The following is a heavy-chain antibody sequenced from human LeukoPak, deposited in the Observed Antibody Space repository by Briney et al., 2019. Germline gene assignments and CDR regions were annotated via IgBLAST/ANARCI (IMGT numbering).Heavy chain of an antibody. Sequence: GGSLRLSCAASGFTVTSNYMCWVRQAPGKGLEWVSVIYSGGSTFYADSVKGRFTISRDNSKNTVYLQMNSLRAEDTAVYYCATDRDSSRQKRFDYWGQGTLVTVSS. CDR1: GFTVTSNY. D-gene: IGHD6-13*01. CDR3: ATDRDSSRQKRFDY. J-gene: IGHJ4*02. V-gene: IGHV3-66*01. CDR2: IYSGGST.